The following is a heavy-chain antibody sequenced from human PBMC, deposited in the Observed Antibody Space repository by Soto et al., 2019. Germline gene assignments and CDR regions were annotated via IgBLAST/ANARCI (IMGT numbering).Heavy chain of an antibody. D-gene: IGHD3-22*01. CDR1: GYSFNGYW. CDR3: ARSPYNYDTNGYHFYLDS. CDR2: IYCGDSDT. V-gene: IGHV5-51*01. J-gene: IGHJ4*02. Sequence: EVQLVQSGEEVKKPGESLKISCKTSGYSFNGYWIAWVRQMPGKGLEWMGIIYCGDSDTRYSPPFQGQVTISVDKSISTAYLRWSSLKASDTAMYFCARSPYNYDTNGYHFYLDSWGQGTLVTVSS.